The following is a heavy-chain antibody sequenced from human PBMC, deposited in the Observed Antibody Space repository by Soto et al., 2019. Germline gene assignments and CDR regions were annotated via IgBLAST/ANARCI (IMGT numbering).Heavy chain of an antibody. J-gene: IGHJ4*02. CDR1: GFTFSSYG. CDR3: ARDGIVGATSLDY. D-gene: IGHD1-26*01. CDR2: IWYDGSNK. Sequence: GGSLRLSCAASGFTFSSYGMHWVRQAPGKGLEWVAVIWYDGSNKYYADSVKGRFTISRDNSKNTLYLQMNSLRAEHTAVYYCARDGIVGATSLDYWGQGTLVTVSS. V-gene: IGHV3-33*01.